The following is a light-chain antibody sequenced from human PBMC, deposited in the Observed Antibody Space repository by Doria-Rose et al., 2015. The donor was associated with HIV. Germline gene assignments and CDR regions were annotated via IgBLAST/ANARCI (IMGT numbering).Light chain of an antibody. Sequence: TQSPGTLSLSPGERATLFCRASQSFGSTYLAWYQQKPDQAPSLLIYDGSTRATGIPDRFSASGSGTDFTLTINRLEPEDFALYYCHQYGTSWTFGQGTKVEI. CDR3: HQYGTSWT. CDR1: QSFGSTY. J-gene: IGKJ1*01. V-gene: IGKV3-20*01. CDR2: DGS.